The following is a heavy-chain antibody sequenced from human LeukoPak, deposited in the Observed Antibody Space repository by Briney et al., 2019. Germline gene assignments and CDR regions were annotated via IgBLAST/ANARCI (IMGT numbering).Heavy chain of an antibody. CDR3: ARENFSSGWYGFAIY. V-gene: IGHV7-4-1*02. D-gene: IGHD6-19*01. CDR2: INTNTGNP. Sequence: ASVKVSCKASGYTFTGYYMHWVRQAPGQGLEWMGWINTNTGNPTYAQGFTGRFVFSLDTSVSTAYLQISSLKAEDTAVYYCARENFSSGWYGFAIYWGQGTLVTVSS. J-gene: IGHJ4*02. CDR1: GYTFTGYY.